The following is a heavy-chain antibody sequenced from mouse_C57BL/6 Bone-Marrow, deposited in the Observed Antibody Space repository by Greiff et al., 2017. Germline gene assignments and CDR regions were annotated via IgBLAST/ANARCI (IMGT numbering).Heavy chain of an antibody. CDR3: ARHRTGTYFDV. V-gene: IGHV5-6*02. D-gene: IGHD3-3*01. Sequence: DVTLVESGGDLVKPGGSLKLSCAASGFTFSSYGMSWVRQTPDKRLAWVATISSGGSYTYYPDSVKGRFTISRDNAKNTLYLQMSSLKSEDTAMYYCARHRTGTYFDVWGTGTTVTVSS. J-gene: IGHJ1*03. CDR1: GFTFSSYG. CDR2: ISSGGSYT.